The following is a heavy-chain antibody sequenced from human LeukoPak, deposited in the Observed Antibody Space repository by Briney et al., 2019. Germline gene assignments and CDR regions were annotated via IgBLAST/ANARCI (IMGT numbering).Heavy chain of an antibody. J-gene: IGHJ4*02. D-gene: IGHD1-26*01. CDR1: GGSISSGGYY. CDR3: ARDPGGSSPYDY. CDR2: IYYSGST. Sequence: PSETLSLTCTVSGGSISSGGYYWSWIRQHPRNGLEWIGYIYYSGSTYYNPSLKSRVTISVDTSKNQFSLKLSSVTAADTAVYYCARDPGGSSPYDYWGQGTLVTVSS. V-gene: IGHV4-31*03.